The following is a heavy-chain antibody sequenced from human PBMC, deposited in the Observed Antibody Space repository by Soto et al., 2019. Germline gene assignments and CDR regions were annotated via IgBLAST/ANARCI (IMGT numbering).Heavy chain of an antibody. CDR2: INPNSGGT. J-gene: IGHJ5*02. D-gene: IGHD2-15*01. Sequence: ASVKVSCKASGYTFTGYYMHWVRQAPGQGLEWMGWINPNSGGTNYAQKFQGWVTMTRDTSISTAYMELSRLRSDDTAVYYCARSYCSGGSCHYGNWFDPWGQGTLVTVSS. CDR3: ARSYCSGGSCHYGNWFDP. V-gene: IGHV1-2*04. CDR1: GYTFTGYY.